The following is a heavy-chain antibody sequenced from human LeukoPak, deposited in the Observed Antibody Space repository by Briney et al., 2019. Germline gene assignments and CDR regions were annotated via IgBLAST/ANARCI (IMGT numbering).Heavy chain of an antibody. CDR1: GGTFSSYA. CDR2: IIPIFGTA. CDR3: ARENPTKIAAAGTGYFDY. Sequence: GASVKVSCKASGGTFSSYAISWVRQAPGQGLEWMGRIIPIFGTANYAQKFQGRVTITTDESTSTAYMELSSLRSEDTAVYYCARENPTKIAAAGTGYFDYWGQGTLVTVSS. J-gene: IGHJ4*02. D-gene: IGHD6-13*01. V-gene: IGHV1-69*05.